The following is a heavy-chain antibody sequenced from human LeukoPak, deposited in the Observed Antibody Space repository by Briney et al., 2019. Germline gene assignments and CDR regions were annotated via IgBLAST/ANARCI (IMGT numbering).Heavy chain of an antibody. J-gene: IGHJ5*02. CDR1: GYSFPSYW. D-gene: IGHD2-2*01. CDR3: ARRGGPAAMRNWFDP. Sequence: GESLKISCKGSGYSFPSYWIGWVRKMPGKGMEWMGIIYPGDADTRYSPSFQGQVTISADKSISTAYLQWSSLKASDTAIYYCARRGGPAAMRNWFDPWGQGTLVTVSS. V-gene: IGHV5-51*01. CDR2: IYPGDADT.